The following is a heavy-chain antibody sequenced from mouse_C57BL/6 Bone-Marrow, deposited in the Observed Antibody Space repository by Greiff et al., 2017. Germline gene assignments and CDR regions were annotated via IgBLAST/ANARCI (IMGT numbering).Heavy chain of an antibody. V-gene: IGHV1-53*01. CDR3: ARSGYSNYDFDY. CDR1: GYTFTSYW. CDR2: INPSNGGT. J-gene: IGHJ2*01. Sequence: VQLQQPGTELVKPGASVKLSCKASGYTFTSYWMHWVKQRPGQGLEWIGNINPSNGGTNYNEKFKSKATLTVDKSSSTAYMQLSSLTSEDSAVXYCARSGYSNYDFDYWGKGTTLTVSS. D-gene: IGHD2-5*01.